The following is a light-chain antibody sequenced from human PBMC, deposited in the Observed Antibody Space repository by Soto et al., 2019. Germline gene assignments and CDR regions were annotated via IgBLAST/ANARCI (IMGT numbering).Light chain of an antibody. J-gene: IGKJ1*01. CDR3: QQYGSSGT. CDR1: QSVSNNY. Sequence: EIVLPQSPGALSLSPGERGTLSCRASQSVSNNYLAWYQQKPGQAPRLLIYGASNRATGIPDRFSGSGSGTDFTLTISGLEPEDFAVYYCQQYGSSGTFGQGTKVDI. CDR2: GAS. V-gene: IGKV3-20*01.